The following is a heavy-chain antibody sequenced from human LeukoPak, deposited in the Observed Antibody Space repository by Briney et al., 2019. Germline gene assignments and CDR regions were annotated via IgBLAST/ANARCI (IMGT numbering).Heavy chain of an antibody. D-gene: IGHD6-13*01. J-gene: IGHJ4*02. CDR1: GYTFIAYY. CDR3: ARGGSTSWYPMEFDY. V-gene: IGHV1-2*02. CDR2: VNPASGGT. Sequence: ASVKVSCKASGYTFIAYYMHWVRQAPGQGLGWMGWVNPASGGTNYAQKFQGRVSMTRDTSISTAYMELSRLRSDDTAVYYCARGGSTSWYPMEFDYWGQGTLVTVSS.